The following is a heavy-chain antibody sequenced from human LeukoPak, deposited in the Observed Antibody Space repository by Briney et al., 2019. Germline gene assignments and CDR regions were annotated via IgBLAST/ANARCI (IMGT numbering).Heavy chain of an antibody. CDR3: ARDRRGYGDYFGYYYYYMDV. Sequence: SETLSLTCTVSGGSISSYYWSWIRQPAGKGLEWIGRIYTSGSTNYNPSLKSRVTMSVDTSKNQFSLKLSSVTAADTAVYYCARDRRGYGDYFGYYYYYMDVWGKGTTVTVSS. J-gene: IGHJ6*03. D-gene: IGHD4-17*01. CDR1: GGSISSYY. V-gene: IGHV4-4*07. CDR2: IYTSGST.